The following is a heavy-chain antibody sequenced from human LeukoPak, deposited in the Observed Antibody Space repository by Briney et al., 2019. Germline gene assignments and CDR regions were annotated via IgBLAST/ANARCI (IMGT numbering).Heavy chain of an antibody. CDR1: GFTFSSYA. D-gene: IGHD3-22*01. CDR3: ARSYDSSGYYALRFDY. Sequence: GRSLRLSCAASGFTFSSYAMHWVRQAPGKGLEWVAVISYDGSNKYYADSVKGRLTISRDNSKNTLYLQMNSLRAEDTAVYYCARSYDSSGYYALRFDYWGQGTLVTVSS. CDR2: ISYDGSNK. J-gene: IGHJ4*02. V-gene: IGHV3-30-3*01.